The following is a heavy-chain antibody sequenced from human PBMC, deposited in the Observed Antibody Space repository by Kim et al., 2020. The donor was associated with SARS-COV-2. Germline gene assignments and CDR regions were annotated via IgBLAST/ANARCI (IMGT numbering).Heavy chain of an antibody. CDR3: ARDITYYYDSSGYEEAVSYGMDV. D-gene: IGHD3-22*01. CDR2: IIPILGIA. J-gene: IGHJ6*02. Sequence: SVKVSCKASGGTFSSYTISWVRQAPGQGLEWMGRIIPILGIANYAQKFQGRVTITADKSTSTAYMELSSLRSEDTAVYYCARDITYYYDSSGYEEAVSYGMDVWGQGTTVTVSS. V-gene: IGHV1-69*02. CDR1: GGTFSSYT.